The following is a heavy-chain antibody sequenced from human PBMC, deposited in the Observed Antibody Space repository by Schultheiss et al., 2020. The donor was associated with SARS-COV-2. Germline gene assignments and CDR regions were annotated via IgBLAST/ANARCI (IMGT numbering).Heavy chain of an antibody. CDR1: GFTFSSYE. D-gene: IGHD3-3*01. CDR3: ARVEGILRFLDAFDY. CDR2: ISGSGGST. V-gene: IGHV3-23*01. Sequence: GGSLRLSCAASGFTFSSYEMNWVRQAPGKGLEWVSAISGSGGSTYYADSVKGRFTISRDNSKNTLYLQMNSLRAEDTAVYYCARVEGILRFLDAFDYWGQGTLVTVSS. J-gene: IGHJ4*02.